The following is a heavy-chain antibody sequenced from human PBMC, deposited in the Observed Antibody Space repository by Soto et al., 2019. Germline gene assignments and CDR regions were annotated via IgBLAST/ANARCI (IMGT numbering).Heavy chain of an antibody. CDR1: GGTFSRHA. CDR2: IIPLFGTT. CDR3: ARAAIHGGSWDFWLDP. D-gene: IGHD6-13*01. Sequence: QVQLVQSGSEVKMPGSSVKVSCKTSGGTFSRHAINWVRQAPGQGLEWMGGIIPLFGTTNYAQKFKGRVTLSATASTRTAYMELSSVTSEDAGVYYWARAAIHGGSWDFWLDPWGQGTLVTVSS. V-gene: IGHV1-69*01. J-gene: IGHJ5*01.